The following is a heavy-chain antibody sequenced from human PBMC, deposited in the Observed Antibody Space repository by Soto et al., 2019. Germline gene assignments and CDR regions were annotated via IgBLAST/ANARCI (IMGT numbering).Heavy chain of an antibody. CDR3: ARRGSGHTFDY. CDR1: GASVSRIGFH. V-gene: IGHV4-39*01. Sequence: QVQLQESGPGLVKPSETLSLTCAVSGASVSRIGFHWGWMRQPPGQGLEWNGSIYEAGTTFYNAALKSRVSIPADTSKNHFSLRLSSVTAADTAVYYCARRGSGHTFDYWGQGTLVTVSS. CDR2: IYEAGTT. D-gene: IGHD3-10*01. J-gene: IGHJ4*02.